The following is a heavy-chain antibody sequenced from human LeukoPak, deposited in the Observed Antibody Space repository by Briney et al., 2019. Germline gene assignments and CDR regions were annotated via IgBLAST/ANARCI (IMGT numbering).Heavy chain of an antibody. V-gene: IGHV3-30*18. CDR3: AKDLSVVGAHDSFDV. D-gene: IGHD1-26*01. J-gene: IGHJ3*01. CDR1: GFSFSSYG. Sequence: GGSLRLSCAASGFSFSSYGMHWVRQAPGKGLEWLTVISYDGNTIYYADSVKGRFTISRDNSKNTLYLQMNSLRIEDTAVYYCAKDLSVVGAHDSFDVWGQGTMVTVSS. CDR2: ISYDGNTI.